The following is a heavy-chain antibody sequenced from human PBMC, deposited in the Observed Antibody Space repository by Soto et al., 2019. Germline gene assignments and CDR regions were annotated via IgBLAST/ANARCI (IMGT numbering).Heavy chain of an antibody. CDR3: ARGGTPIDS. J-gene: IGHJ4*02. CDR2: ISAYTGNT. D-gene: IGHD3-16*01. Sequence: QVQLVQSGAEVKKPGASVKVSCKASGYTFTNLAISWVRRAPGQGLEWMGWISAYTGNTNYSQNFQGRVTMTTDTATSTAYIELRSLRSDDTAVYYCARGGTPIDSWGQGTLVTVSS. V-gene: IGHV1-18*01. CDR1: GYTFTNLA.